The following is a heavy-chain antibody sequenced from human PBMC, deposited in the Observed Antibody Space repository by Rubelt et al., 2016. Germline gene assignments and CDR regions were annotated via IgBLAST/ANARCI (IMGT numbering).Heavy chain of an antibody. Sequence: QVQLQESGPGLVQPSQTLSLTCPVSGGSLRRGGYYWSWIRQHPGKGLEWIGYLYYSGSTYYNPSLKSRVTISVDTSKNQFSLKLSSVTAADTAVYYCARDSGSRIFDYWGQGTLVTVSS. D-gene: IGHD2/OR15-2a*01. CDR1: GGSLRRGGYY. V-gene: IGHV4-31*03. CDR3: ARDSGSRIFDY. J-gene: IGHJ4*02. CDR2: LYYSGST.